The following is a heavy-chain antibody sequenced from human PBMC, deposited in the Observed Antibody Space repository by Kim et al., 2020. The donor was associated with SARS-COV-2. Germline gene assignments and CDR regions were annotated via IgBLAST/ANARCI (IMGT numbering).Heavy chain of an antibody. V-gene: IGHV1-18*01. CDR1: GYTFTSYV. J-gene: IGHJ3*02. CDR2: ISAYNGNT. CDR3: ARDTRYCSSTSCHPTVADAFDI. Sequence: ASVKVSCKASGYTFTSYVISWVRQAPGQGLEWMGWISAYNGNTNYAQKLQGRVTMTTDTSTSTAYMELRSLRSDDTAVYYCARDTRYCSSTSCHPTVADAFDIWGQGTMVTVSS. D-gene: IGHD2-2*01.